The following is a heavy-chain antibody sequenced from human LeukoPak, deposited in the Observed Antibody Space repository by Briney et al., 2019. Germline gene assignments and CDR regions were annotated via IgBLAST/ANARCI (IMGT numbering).Heavy chain of an antibody. Sequence: GGSLRLSCAASGFTFSNYWMSWVRQAPGKGLEWVANIQQDGSERYYVDSVKGRFTISRDNSKNTLYLQMKSLRDEDTAIYYCAKRRDYFDYWGQGTLVSVSS. J-gene: IGHJ4*02. V-gene: IGHV3-7*03. D-gene: IGHD1-1*01. CDR1: GFTFSNYW. CDR3: AKRRDYFDY. CDR2: IQQDGSER.